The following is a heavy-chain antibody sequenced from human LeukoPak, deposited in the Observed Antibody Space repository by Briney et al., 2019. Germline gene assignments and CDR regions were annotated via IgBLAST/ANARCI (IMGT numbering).Heavy chain of an antibody. Sequence: GASVKVSCKASGYTFSTYGITWVRQAPGQGLEWMGWISVFIIDRNYAQNLQGRVTMTTDTSTSTAYMELRSLRSDDTAVYYCARTPVTYYSDTSNGYYDEYFQHWGQGTLVTVSS. J-gene: IGHJ1*01. CDR3: ARTPVTYYSDTSNGYYDEYFQH. CDR2: ISVFIIDR. V-gene: IGHV1-18*01. D-gene: IGHD3-22*01. CDR1: GYTFSTYG.